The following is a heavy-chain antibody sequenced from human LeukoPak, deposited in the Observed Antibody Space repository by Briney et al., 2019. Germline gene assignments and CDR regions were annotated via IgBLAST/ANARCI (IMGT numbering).Heavy chain of an antibody. CDR2: ISSSSSTI. CDR1: GFTFSSYG. J-gene: IGHJ5*02. V-gene: IGHV3-48*01. Sequence: GGSLRLSCAASGFTFSSYGMHWVRQAPGKGLEWVSYISSSSSTIYYADSVKGRFTISRDNAKNSLYLQMNSLRAEDTAVYYCARDWPFDPWGQGTLVTVSS. CDR3: ARDWPFDP.